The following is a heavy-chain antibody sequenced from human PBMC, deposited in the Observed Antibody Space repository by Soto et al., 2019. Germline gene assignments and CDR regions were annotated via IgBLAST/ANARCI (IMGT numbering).Heavy chain of an antibody. Sequence: EVQLLESGGGLVQPGGSLRLSCAASGFTFSSFAMSWVRQAPGKGLEWLAGITFRGGYSYYADSVKGRFTLPRDTSRTRLALEMNSLQVEDTALYYCANLGTIGVFDSWGQGTLLIVSS. V-gene: IGHV3-23*01. CDR2: ITFRGGYS. CDR3: ANLGTIGVFDS. D-gene: IGHD2-8*01. J-gene: IGHJ4*02. CDR1: GFTFSSFA.